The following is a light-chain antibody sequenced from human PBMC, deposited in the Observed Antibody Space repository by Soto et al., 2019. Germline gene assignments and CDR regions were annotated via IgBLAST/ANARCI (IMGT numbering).Light chain of an antibody. J-gene: IGKJ1*01. CDR3: QKYNNWPPT. CDR2: GAS. CDR1: QSVSKN. Sequence: EIVMTQSPATLSVSPGERATLFCRASQSVSKNLAWYQRKPGQVPRLLISGASTRAIGVPARFSGSGSGTEFTLTISSLQSEDFAVYYCQKYNNWPPTFGQGTKVDIK. V-gene: IGKV3-15*01.